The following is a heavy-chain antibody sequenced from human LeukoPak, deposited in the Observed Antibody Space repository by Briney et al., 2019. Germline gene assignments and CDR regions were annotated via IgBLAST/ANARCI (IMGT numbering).Heavy chain of an antibody. D-gene: IGHD6-19*01. Sequence: GGSLRLSCAASGFTFSSYAMSWVRQAPGKGLEWVSAISGSGGSTYYADSVKGRFTISRDNSKNTLYLQMNSQRAEDTAVYYCAKDPGEAVARPPPDYWGQGTLVTVSS. CDR2: ISGSGGST. CDR1: GFTFSSYA. CDR3: AKDPGEAVARPPPDY. V-gene: IGHV3-23*01. J-gene: IGHJ4*02.